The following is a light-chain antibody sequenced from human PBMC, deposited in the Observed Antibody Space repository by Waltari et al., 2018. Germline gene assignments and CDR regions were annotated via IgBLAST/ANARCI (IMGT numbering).Light chain of an antibody. V-gene: IGKV3-20*01. CDR3: QQYDGEVVT. CDR2: GTS. Sequence: EIVLTQSPGTLSLSPGERATLPCRASQSVTSFSLTWYQQKLGHAPRLLIYGTSTRATGIPDRFSGSGSGTAFTLTISRLEPDDFAVYYCQQYDGEVVTFGGGTKVEI. CDR1: QSVTSFS. J-gene: IGKJ4*01.